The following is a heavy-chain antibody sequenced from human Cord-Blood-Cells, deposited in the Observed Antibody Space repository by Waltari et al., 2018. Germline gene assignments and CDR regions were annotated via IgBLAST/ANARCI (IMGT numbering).Heavy chain of an antibody. CDR3: AHRRDRGSGLWYFDL. V-gene: IGHV2-5*02. J-gene: IGHJ2*01. CDR1: GFSLSTSGVG. D-gene: IGHD3-10*01. CDR2: IYWDDDK. Sequence: QITLKESGPTLVKPTQTLTLTCTFSGFSLSTSGVGVGWIRQPPGKVLEWLALIYWDDDKRYNPSLKSRLTITKYTSKIQVVFTMTNMDPVYTATYYCAHRRDRGSGLWYFDLLGRGTLVTVSS.